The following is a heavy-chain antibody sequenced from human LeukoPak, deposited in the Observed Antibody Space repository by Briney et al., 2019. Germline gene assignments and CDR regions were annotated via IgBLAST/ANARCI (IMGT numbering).Heavy chain of an antibody. V-gene: IGHV3-23*01. J-gene: IGHJ4*02. CDR2: LTGGGGST. Sequence: PGGSLRLSCTASGFTFSNHAMSWVRQAPGKGLEWVSALTGGGGSTYYADSVKGRFTISRDNSYNTLYLQMNSLRAEDTAKYYCAKVASLCTSTSCVRGGFDYWGQGTLATVSS. CDR1: GFTFSNHA. CDR3: AKVASLCTSTSCVRGGFDY. D-gene: IGHD2-2*01.